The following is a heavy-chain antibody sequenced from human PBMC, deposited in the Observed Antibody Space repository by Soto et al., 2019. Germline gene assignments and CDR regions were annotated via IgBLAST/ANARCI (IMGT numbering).Heavy chain of an antibody. J-gene: IGHJ4*02. CDR3: ARVRTEYAGLDY. Sequence: FTSYYMHWVRQPPGKGLEWIGEINHSGSTNYNPSLKNRVTISVDTSKNQFSLRLTSVTAADTAVYFCARVRTEYAGLDYWGQGTLVTVSS. V-gene: IGHV4-34*01. CDR1: FTSYY. CDR2: INHSGST. D-gene: IGHD2-2*01.